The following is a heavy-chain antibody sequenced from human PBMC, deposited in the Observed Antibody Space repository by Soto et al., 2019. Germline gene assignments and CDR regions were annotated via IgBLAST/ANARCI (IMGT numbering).Heavy chain of an antibody. CDR3: ARFSTEMATIHDAFDI. CDR2: INHSGST. D-gene: IGHD5-12*01. CDR1: GGSFSGYY. Sequence: PSETLSLTCAVYGGSFSGYYWSWIRQPPGKGLEWIGEINHSGSTNYNPSLKSRVTISVDTSKNQFSLKLSSVTAADTAVYYCARFSTEMATIHDAFDIWGQGKMVTV. V-gene: IGHV4-34*01. J-gene: IGHJ3*02.